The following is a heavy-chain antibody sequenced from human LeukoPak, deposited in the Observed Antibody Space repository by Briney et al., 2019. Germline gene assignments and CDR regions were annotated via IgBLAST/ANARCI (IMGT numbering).Heavy chain of an antibody. V-gene: IGHV3-23*01. Sequence: PGGSLRLSCEASGLTFSSYGMSWVRQAPGKGLQWVSAITGGGGTTYYADSVKGRFTISRDNSKNTLYLQMNTLRAEDTAVYYCAKEIITMVRGARFDYWGQGTLVTVSS. J-gene: IGHJ4*02. CDR3: AKEIITMVRGARFDY. CDR2: ITGGGGTT. D-gene: IGHD3-10*01. CDR1: GLTFSSYG.